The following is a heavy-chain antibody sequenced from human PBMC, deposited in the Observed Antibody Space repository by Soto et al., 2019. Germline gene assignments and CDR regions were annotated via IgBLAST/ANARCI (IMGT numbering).Heavy chain of an antibody. J-gene: IGHJ2*01. CDR2: ITPLFGTA. Sequence: QVQLVQSGAEVKKPGSSVKVSCKASGGTFSRYAVSWVRQAPGQGLEWMGGITPLFGTANYAQKFQGRVTITADESTSTVHMELRRLLPEDTAVYYCAQTLGSAVAGPGRFDLWGRGTLVIVS. CDR1: GGTFSRYA. CDR3: AQTLGSAVAGPGRFDL. V-gene: IGHV1-69*12. D-gene: IGHD6-19*01.